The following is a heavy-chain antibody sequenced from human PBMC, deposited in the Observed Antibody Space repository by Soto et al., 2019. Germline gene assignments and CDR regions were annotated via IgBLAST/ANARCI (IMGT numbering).Heavy chain of an antibody. D-gene: IGHD6-6*01. J-gene: IGHJ4*02. CDR1: GFTFDDYT. V-gene: IGHV3-43*01. CDR2: ISWDGGST. Sequence: EVQLVESGGVVVQPGGSLRLSCAASGFTFDDYTMHWVRQAPGKGLEWVSLISWDGGSTYYADSVKGRFTISRDNSKNSLYLQMNSLRTEDTALYYCAKEGRYSSSSGAGYYFDYWGQGTLVTVSS. CDR3: AKEGRYSSSSGAGYYFDY.